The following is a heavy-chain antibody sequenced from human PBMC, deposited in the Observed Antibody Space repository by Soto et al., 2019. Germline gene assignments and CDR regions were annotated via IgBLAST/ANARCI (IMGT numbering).Heavy chain of an antibody. CDR2: IGGSGGYK. V-gene: IGHV3-23*01. Sequence: EVQLLESGGGLVQPGGSLRLSCAASGFFFSSYAMSWVRQAPGKGLEWVSGIGGSGGYKSYADSVKGRFTISRDNSKNTLYLQMESLGADDTAVYYCAKDAAMVSSTFNYFDYWGQGTLVASPQ. CDR1: GFFFSSYA. CDR3: AKDAAMVSSTFNYFDY. J-gene: IGHJ4*02. D-gene: IGHD6-13*01.